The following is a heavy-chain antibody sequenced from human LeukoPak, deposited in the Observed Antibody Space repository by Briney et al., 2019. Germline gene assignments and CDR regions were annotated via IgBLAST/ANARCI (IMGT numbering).Heavy chain of an antibody. Sequence: SQTLSLTCAVSGGSISSGGYSWSWIRQPPGKGLEWIGYIYHSGSTYYNPSLKSRVTISVDTSKNQFSLKLSSVTAADTAVYYCASSQNWWFDYWGQGTLVTVSS. CDR3: ASSQNWWFDY. CDR1: GGSISSGGYS. J-gene: IGHJ4*02. V-gene: IGHV4-30-2*01. D-gene: IGHD2-8*02. CDR2: IYHSGST.